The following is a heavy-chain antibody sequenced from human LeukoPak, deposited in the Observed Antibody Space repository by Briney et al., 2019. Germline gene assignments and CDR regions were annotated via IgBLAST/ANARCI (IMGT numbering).Heavy chain of an antibody. J-gene: IGHJ3*02. CDR3: ARRGAHDAFDI. V-gene: IGHV3-30-3*01. Sequence: GRSLRLSCAASGFTFSSYAMHWVRQAPGKGLEWVAVISYDGSNKYYADSVKGRFTISRDNSKNTLYLQMNSLRAEDTAVYYYARRGAHDAFDIWGQGTMVTVSS. CDR2: ISYDGSNK. D-gene: IGHD3-10*01. CDR1: GFTFSSYA.